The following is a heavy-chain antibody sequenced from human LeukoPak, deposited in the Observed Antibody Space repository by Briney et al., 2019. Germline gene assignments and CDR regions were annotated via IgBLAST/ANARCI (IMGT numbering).Heavy chain of an antibody. V-gene: IGHV4-34*01. D-gene: IGHD6-6*01. Sequence: PSETLSLTCAVYGGSFSGYYWSWIRQPPGKGLEWIGEINHSGSTNYNPSLKSRVTISVDTSKNQFSLKLSSVTAADTAVYYCAREEGAYSSSSRIRRGYYMDVWGKGTTVTVSS. CDR1: GGSFSGYY. J-gene: IGHJ6*03. CDR2: INHSGST. CDR3: AREEGAYSSSSRIRRGYYMDV.